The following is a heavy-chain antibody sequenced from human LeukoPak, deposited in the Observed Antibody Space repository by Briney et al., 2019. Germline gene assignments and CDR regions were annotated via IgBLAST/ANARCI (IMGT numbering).Heavy chain of an antibody. CDR2: INPSGGST. CDR1: GYTFTSYY. D-gene: IGHD6-19*01. J-gene: IGHJ6*02. V-gene: IGHV1-46*01. CDR3: ARGGSGWYLEYYYYGMDV. Sequence: ASVKLSCKASGYTFTSYYMHWVRQAPGQGLEWMGIINPSGGSTSYAQKFQGRVTMTRDTSTSTVYMELSSLRSEDTAVYYCARGGSGWYLEYYYYGMDVWGQGTTVTVSS.